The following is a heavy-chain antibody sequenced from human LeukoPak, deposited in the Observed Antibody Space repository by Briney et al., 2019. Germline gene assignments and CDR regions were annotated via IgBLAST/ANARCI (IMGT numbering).Heavy chain of an antibody. CDR3: ARAANGRFDI. D-gene: IGHD4/OR15-4a*01. CDR2: ISNSTSYI. Sequence: GGSLRLSCAASGFTFSSYSMNWVRQAPGKGLEWVSFISNSTSYISYADSGKGRFTISRDNAKSSLWLQMNSLRAEDTAMYYCARAANGRFDIWGQGTMVTVSS. V-gene: IGHV3-21*01. J-gene: IGHJ3*02. CDR1: GFTFSSYS.